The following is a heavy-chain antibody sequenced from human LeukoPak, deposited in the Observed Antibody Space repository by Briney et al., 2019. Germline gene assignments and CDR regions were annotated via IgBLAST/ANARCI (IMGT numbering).Heavy chain of an antibody. CDR2: IYYSGST. Sequence: SETLSLTCAVSGYSISSSNWWGWIRQPPGKGLEWIGYIYYSGSTYYNPSLKSRVTMSVDTSENQFSLKLSSVTAVDTAVYYCARGAAAGTFDYWGQGTLVTVSS. J-gene: IGHJ4*02. V-gene: IGHV4-28*03. D-gene: IGHD6-13*01. CDR3: ARGAAAGTFDY. CDR1: GYSISSSNW.